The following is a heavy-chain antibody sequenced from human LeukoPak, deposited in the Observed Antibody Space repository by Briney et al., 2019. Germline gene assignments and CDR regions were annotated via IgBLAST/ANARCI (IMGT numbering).Heavy chain of an antibody. CDR2: INHSGST. V-gene: IGHV4-34*01. Sequence: PSETLSLTCAVYGGSFSGYYWSWIRQPPGKGLEWIGEINHSGSTNYNPSLKSRVTISVDTSKNQFSLKLSSVTAADTAVYYCARLGSGWSRKFDYWGQGTLVTVSS. CDR3: ARLGSGWSRKFDY. D-gene: IGHD6-19*01. CDR1: GGSFSGYY. J-gene: IGHJ4*02.